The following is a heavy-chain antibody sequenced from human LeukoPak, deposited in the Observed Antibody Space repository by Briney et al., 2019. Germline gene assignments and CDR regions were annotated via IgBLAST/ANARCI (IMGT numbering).Heavy chain of an antibody. Sequence: PGGSLRLSCADSGFTVSSNYMRWVRQAPGKGLEWVSVIYSGGSTHYADSVKGRFTISRDNSKNTLYLQMNSLRGEDTAVYYCARDRLHYDSLTGYPADWGQGTLVTVSS. D-gene: IGHD3-9*01. V-gene: IGHV3-66*01. CDR3: ARDRLHYDSLTGYPAD. J-gene: IGHJ4*02. CDR2: IYSGGST. CDR1: GFTVSSNY.